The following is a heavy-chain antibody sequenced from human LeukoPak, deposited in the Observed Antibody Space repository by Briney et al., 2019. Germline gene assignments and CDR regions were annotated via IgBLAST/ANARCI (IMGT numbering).Heavy chain of an antibody. D-gene: IGHD2-15*01. CDR2: ISYDGSNK. J-gene: IGHJ5*02. V-gene: IGHV3-30-3*01. CDR1: GFTFSSYA. Sequence: GRSLRLSCAASGFTFSSYAMHWVRQAPGKGLEWVAVISYDGSNKYYADSVKGRFTISRDNSKNTLYLQMNSLRAEDTAVYYCAKVLVVAGQRAFDPWGQGTLVTVSS. CDR3: AKVLVVAGQRAFDP.